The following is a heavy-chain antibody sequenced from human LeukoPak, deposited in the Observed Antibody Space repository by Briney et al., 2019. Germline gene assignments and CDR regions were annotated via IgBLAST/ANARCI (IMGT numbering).Heavy chain of an antibody. V-gene: IGHV3-48*04. D-gene: IGHD3-22*01. CDR3: ARGYSSGYYGPFFDY. J-gene: IGHJ4*02. CDR2: ISSSGSPI. CDR1: GFTFRTYG. Sequence: GGALRLSCEASGFTFRTYGMNWVRQAPGKGLEWVSYISSSGSPICYADSVRGRFTISRDNAKNSLYLQMNSLRAEDTAVYYCARGYSSGYYGPFFDYWGQGTLVTVSS.